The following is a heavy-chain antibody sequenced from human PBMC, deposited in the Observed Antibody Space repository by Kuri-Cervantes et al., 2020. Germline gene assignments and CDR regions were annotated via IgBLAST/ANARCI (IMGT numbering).Heavy chain of an antibody. Sequence: ETLSLTCAASGFTFSSYAMSWVRQAPGKGLEWVSAISGSGGSTYYADSVKGRFTISRDNSKNTLYLQMNSLRAEDTAVYYCAKCEGGYRPDYWGQGTLVTVSS. D-gene: IGHD3-16*02. J-gene: IGHJ4*02. CDR1: GFTFSSYA. CDR3: AKCEGGYRPDY. CDR2: ISGSGGST. V-gene: IGHV3-23*01.